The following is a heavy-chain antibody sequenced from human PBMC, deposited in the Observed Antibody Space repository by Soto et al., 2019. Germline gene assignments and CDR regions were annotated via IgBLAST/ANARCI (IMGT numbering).Heavy chain of an antibody. D-gene: IGHD3-22*01. J-gene: IGHJ4*02. CDR3: AKAGGYYDSSGYYYFDY. CDR2: ISGSGGST. CDR1: GFTFSSYA. Sequence: LRLSCAASGFTFSSYAMSWVRQAPGKGLEWVSAISGSGGSTYYADSVKGRFTISRDNSKNTLYLQMNSLRAEDTAVYYCAKAGGYYDSSGYYYFDYWGQGTLVTVSS. V-gene: IGHV3-23*01.